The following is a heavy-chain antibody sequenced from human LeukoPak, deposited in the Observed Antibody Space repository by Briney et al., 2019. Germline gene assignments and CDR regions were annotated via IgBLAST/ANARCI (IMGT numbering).Heavy chain of an antibody. Sequence: GRSLRLSCAASGFTFSSYVMHWVRQAPGKGLEWVAIISYDGSNEYYADSVKGRFTISRDNSKNTLYLQMNSLRREDTAVYFCAKPSGSGVDYWGQGTRVTVSS. J-gene: IGHJ4*02. D-gene: IGHD1-26*01. CDR3: AKPSGSGVDY. CDR1: GFTFSSYV. CDR2: ISYDGSNE. V-gene: IGHV3-30*04.